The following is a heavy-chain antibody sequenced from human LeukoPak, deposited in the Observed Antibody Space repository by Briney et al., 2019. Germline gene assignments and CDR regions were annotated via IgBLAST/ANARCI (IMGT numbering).Heavy chain of an antibody. CDR1: VGSLRSSSYY. D-gene: IGHD6-19*01. J-gene: IGHJ4*02. CDR3: ASSSSGWLY. CDR2: LYYTGSA. V-gene: IGHV4-39*01. Sequence: PLETLSLTCAVSVGSLRSSSYYWGWISQPPGKGLEWIGSLYYTGSAYYAPSLKSRVTISVDTSKNQFSLRLSSMTAADTAVYFCASSSSGWLYWGQGTLVTVSS.